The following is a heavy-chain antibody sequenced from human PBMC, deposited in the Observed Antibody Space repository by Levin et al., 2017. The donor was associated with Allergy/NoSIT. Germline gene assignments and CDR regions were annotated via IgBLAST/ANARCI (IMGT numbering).Heavy chain of an antibody. Sequence: GESLKISCAASGFTFSSYAMHWVRQAPGKGLEWVAVISYDGSNKYYADSVKGRFTISRDNSKNTLYLQMNSLRAEDTAVYYCARDRDGDYDFDYWGQGTLVTVSS. CDR2: ISYDGSNK. CDR3: ARDRDGDYDFDY. V-gene: IGHV3-30*04. J-gene: IGHJ4*02. CDR1: GFTFSSYA. D-gene: IGHD4-17*01.